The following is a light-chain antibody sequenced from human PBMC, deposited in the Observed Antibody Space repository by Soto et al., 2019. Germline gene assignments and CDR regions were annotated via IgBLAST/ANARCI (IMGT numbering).Light chain of an antibody. CDR1: SSNIGAGYD. J-gene: IGLJ2*01. CDR3: QSYDSSLSGFHVV. Sequence: HSVLTQPPSVSGAPGQRVTISCTGSSSNIGAGYDVHWYQQLPGTAPKLLIYGNSNRPSGVPDRFSGSKSGTSASLAITGLQAEDEADYYCQSYDSSLSGFHVVFGGGTQLTVL. CDR2: GNS. V-gene: IGLV1-40*01.